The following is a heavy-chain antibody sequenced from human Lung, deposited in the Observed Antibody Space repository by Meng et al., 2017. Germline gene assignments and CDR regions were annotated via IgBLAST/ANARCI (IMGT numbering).Heavy chain of an antibody. J-gene: IGHJ4*02. D-gene: IGHD6-19*01. Sequence: QVHLQQSGPGLVKLSQTHSLPCAISGDRVSSNSAAWNWIRQSPSRCLEWLGRTYYRSKWYNGYAVSVRSRITINPDTSKNQFSLQLNSVTPEDTAVYYCARSQQWLDSWGQGTLVTVSS. CDR3: ARSQQWLDS. V-gene: IGHV6-1*01. CDR1: GDRVSSNSAA. CDR2: TYYRSKWYN.